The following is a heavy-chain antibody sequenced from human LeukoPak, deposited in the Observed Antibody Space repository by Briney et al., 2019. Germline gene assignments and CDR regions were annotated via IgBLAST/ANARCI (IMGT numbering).Heavy chain of an antibody. CDR2: ISGSGGST. D-gene: IGHD1-1*01. Sequence: GGSLRLSCAASGFTFSSYAMSWVRQAPGKGLEWVSAISGSGGSTYYADSVKGRFTISRDNAKTSLYLQMNSLRAEDTAVYYCARDPRYNSAFDIWGQGTMVTVSS. CDR3: ARDPRYNSAFDI. V-gene: IGHV3-23*01. J-gene: IGHJ3*02. CDR1: GFTFSSYA.